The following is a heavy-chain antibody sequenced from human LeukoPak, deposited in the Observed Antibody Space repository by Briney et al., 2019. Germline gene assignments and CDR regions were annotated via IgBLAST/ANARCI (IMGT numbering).Heavy chain of an antibody. Sequence: RGSLRLSCAASGFTFSSYAMHWVRQAPGKGLEWVAVISYDGSNKYYADSVKGRFTISRDNSKNTLYLQMNSLRAEDTAVYSCASIITGDYGNFRWGQGTLVTVSS. CDR3: ASIITGDYGNFR. D-gene: IGHD4-17*01. CDR1: GFTFSSYA. CDR2: ISYDGSNK. J-gene: IGHJ4*02. V-gene: IGHV3-30-3*01.